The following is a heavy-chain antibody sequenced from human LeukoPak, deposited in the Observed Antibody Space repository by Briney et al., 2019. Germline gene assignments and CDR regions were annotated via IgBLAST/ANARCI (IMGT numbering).Heavy chain of an antibody. CDR1: GSSISSSSYY. Sequence: PSETLSLTCTVSGSSISSSSYYWGWIRQPPGKGLEWIGSIYYSGSTYYNPSLKSRVTISVDTSKNQFSLKLSSVTAADTAVYYCARQISGPSAFDIWGQGTMVTVSS. CDR3: ARQISGPSAFDI. D-gene: IGHD6-19*01. J-gene: IGHJ3*02. V-gene: IGHV4-39*01. CDR2: IYYSGST.